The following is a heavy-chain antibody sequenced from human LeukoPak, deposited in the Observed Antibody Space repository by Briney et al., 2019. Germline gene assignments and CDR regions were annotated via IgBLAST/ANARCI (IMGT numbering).Heavy chain of an antibody. D-gene: IGHD1-1*01. CDR1: GFTFSSYW. Sequence: GGSLRLSCAASGFTFSSYWMSWVRQAPGKGLEWVANIRQDGSEKYYVDSVKGRFTISRDNAKNSLYLQMNSPRAEDTAVYYCARLRGLERHFDYWGQGTLVTVSS. CDR2: IRQDGSEK. CDR3: ARLRGLERHFDY. J-gene: IGHJ4*02. V-gene: IGHV3-7*01.